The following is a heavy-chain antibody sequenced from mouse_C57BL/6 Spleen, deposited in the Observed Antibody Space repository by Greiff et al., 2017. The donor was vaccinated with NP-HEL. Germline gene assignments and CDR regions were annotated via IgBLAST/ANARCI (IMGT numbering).Heavy chain of an antibody. Sequence: VQLQQPGAELVKPGASVKLSCKASGYTFTSYWMHWVKQRPGQGLEWIGMIHPNSGSTNYNEKFKSKATLTVDKSSSTPYMQLSSLTSEDSAVYYCAPYDYDNPWFAYWGQGTLVTVSA. V-gene: IGHV1-64*01. J-gene: IGHJ3*01. CDR1: GYTFTSYW. CDR2: IHPNSGST. CDR3: APYDYDNPWFAY. D-gene: IGHD2-4*01.